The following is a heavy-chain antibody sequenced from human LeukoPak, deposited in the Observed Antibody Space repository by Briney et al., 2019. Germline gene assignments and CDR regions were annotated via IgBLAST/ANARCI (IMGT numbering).Heavy chain of an antibody. Sequence: GGSLTLSCTASGFTFTDYAMSWVRQAPGKGLEWVSGIINSGGGTYYAGSMRGRFTVSRDNSKDTLFLQMNSLKTEDTAVYFCARQGNNLFDYWGQGTLVTVSS. CDR1: GFTFTDYA. J-gene: IGHJ4*02. CDR2: IINSGGGT. CDR3: ARQGNNLFDY. V-gene: IGHV3-23*01.